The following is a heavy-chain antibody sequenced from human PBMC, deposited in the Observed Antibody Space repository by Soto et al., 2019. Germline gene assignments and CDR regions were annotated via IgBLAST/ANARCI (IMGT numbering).Heavy chain of an antibody. J-gene: IGHJ6*02. CDR1: GYTFTGYY. V-gene: IGHV1-2*02. Sequence: QVQLVQSGAEVKKPGASVKVSCKASGYTFTGYYMHWVRQAPGQGLEWMGWINPNSGGTNYAQKFQGRGTMTRDTAISTAYMELSRLRSDDTAVYYCARAYCDWSSNYYGMDVLGQGTTVTVSS. D-gene: IGHD3-9*01. CDR2: INPNSGGT. CDR3: ARAYCDWSSNYYGMDV.